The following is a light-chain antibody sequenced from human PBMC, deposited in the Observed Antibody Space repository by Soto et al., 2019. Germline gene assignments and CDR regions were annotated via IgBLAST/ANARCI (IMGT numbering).Light chain of an antibody. CDR2: GAS. J-gene: IGKJ5*01. Sequence: EILWTQSPGTLSLSPGVRATLSCRASEIVDSNYLAWYQQKSGQAPRLLISGASSRATGISDRFSGSGSGTNFTLTISSLQTEDFATYYCQQNYSPPPITYGQGTRLEIK. CDR3: QQNYSPPPIT. CDR1: EIVDSNY. V-gene: IGKV3-20*01.